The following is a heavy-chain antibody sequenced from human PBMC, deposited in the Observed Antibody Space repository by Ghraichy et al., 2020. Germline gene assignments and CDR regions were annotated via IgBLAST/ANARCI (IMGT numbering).Heavy chain of an antibody. V-gene: IGHV3-23*01. CDR2: ITGSGVSI. CDR1: GFTSSSFA. Sequence: LNISCIVSGFTSSSFAMSWVRQAPGKGLEWVSAITGSGVSIHYSDSVKGRFTISRDNSKNTVFLQMNSLRAEDTAVYYCARAPGPVTTSGIDYWGQGTLVTVSS. D-gene: IGHD4-17*01. CDR3: ARAPGPVTTSGIDY. J-gene: IGHJ4*02.